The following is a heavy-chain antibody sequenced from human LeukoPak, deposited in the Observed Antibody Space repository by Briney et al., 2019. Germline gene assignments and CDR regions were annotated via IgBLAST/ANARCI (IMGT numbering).Heavy chain of an antibody. CDR2: ISSSSSTI. V-gene: IGHV3-48*01. CDR1: GFSFSSYS. CDR3: ARGGRYSGYDYAAFDI. D-gene: IGHD5-12*01. J-gene: IGHJ3*02. Sequence: GGSLRLSCVASGFSFSSYSVNWVRQAPGKGLEWVSYISSSSSTIDYADSVKGRFTISRDNAKNSLYLQMSSLRAEDTAVYYRARGGRYSGYDYAAFDIWGQGTVVTVSS.